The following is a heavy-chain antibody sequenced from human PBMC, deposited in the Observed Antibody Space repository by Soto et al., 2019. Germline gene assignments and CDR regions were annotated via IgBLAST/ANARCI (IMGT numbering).Heavy chain of an antibody. CDR1: GGTFSSYT. D-gene: IGHD3-3*01. Sequence: QVQLVQSGAEVKKPGSSVKVSCKASGGTFSSYTISWVRQAPGQGLEWMGRIIPILGIANYAQKFQGRVTITADKPTSTAYMELSSLRSEDTAVYYCARDSGSYDFWSGYYTSWFDPWGQGTLVTVSS. CDR3: ARDSGSYDFWSGYYTSWFDP. J-gene: IGHJ5*02. V-gene: IGHV1-69*08. CDR2: IIPILGIA.